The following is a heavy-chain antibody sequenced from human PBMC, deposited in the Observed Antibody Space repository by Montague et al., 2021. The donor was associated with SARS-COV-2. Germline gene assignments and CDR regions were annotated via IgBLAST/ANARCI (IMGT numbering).Heavy chain of an antibody. CDR3: ARGTALVRGIHAFEI. D-gene: IGHD3-10*01. V-gene: IGHV1-18*01. CDR1: SSTFTTYG. Sequence: SVKVSCKDSSSTFTTYGINWVRHAPGQGLEWMGWISAYNGNTIYGQKFQDRLTMTTDTSTSTAYMELRALRSDDTAVYYCARGTALVRGIHAFEIWGQGTMVTVSS. J-gene: IGHJ3*02. CDR2: ISAYNGNT.